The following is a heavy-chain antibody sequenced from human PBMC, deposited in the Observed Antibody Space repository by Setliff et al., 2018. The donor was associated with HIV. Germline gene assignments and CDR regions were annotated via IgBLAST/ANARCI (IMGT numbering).Heavy chain of an antibody. Sequence: PGGSLRLSCAASGFTFSSYGMHWVRQAPGKGLEWVAVIWYDGSNKYYADSVKGRFTISRDNSKNTLYLQMNSLRAEDTAVYYCATDLGGITGTNVAFDIWGQGTMVTVSS. D-gene: IGHD1-7*01. CDR3: ATDLGGITGTNVAFDI. V-gene: IGHV3-33*01. CDR2: IWYDGSNK. CDR1: GFTFSSYG. J-gene: IGHJ3*02.